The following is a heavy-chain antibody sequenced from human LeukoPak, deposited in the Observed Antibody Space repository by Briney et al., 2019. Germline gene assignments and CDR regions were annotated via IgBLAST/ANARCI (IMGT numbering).Heavy chain of an antibody. V-gene: IGHV4-61*01. CDR2: IYYSGST. J-gene: IGHJ4*02. Sequence: PSETLSLTCTVSGYSISSGHFWSWIRQPPGKGLEWIGHIYYSGSTTYNPSLKSRVTISVDTSMNQFSLKLSSVTAADTAVYYCARALSGYLVAFDYWGQGALVTVSS. D-gene: IGHD3-22*01. CDR3: ARALSGYLVAFDY. CDR1: GYSISSGHF.